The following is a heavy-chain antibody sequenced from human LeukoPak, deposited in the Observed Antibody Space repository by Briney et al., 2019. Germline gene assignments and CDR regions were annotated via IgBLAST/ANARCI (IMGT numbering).Heavy chain of an antibody. J-gene: IGHJ4*02. CDR2: IYYSGST. V-gene: IGHV4-34*01. CDR3: GSGYSYGYDY. D-gene: IGHD5-18*01. CDR1: GGSFSGYY. Sequence: SETLSLTCAVYGGSFSGYYWSWIRQPPGKGLEWIGSIYYSGSTYYNPSLKSRVTISVDTSKNQFSLKLSSVTAADTAVYYCGSGYSYGYDYWGQGTLVTVSS.